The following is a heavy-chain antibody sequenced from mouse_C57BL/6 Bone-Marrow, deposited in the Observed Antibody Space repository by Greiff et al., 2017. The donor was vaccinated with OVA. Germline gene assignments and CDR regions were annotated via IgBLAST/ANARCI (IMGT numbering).Heavy chain of an antibody. CDR3: ARVYYGNFDY. CDR2: ISSGSSTI. V-gene: IGHV5-17*01. J-gene: IGHJ2*01. CDR1: GFTFSDYG. D-gene: IGHD2-1*01. Sequence: DVHLVESGGGLVKPGGSLKLSCAASGFTFSDYGMHWVRQAPEKGLEWVAYISSGSSTIYYADTVKGRFTISRDNAKNTLFLQMTSLRSEDTAMYYCARVYYGNFDYWGQGTTLTVSS.